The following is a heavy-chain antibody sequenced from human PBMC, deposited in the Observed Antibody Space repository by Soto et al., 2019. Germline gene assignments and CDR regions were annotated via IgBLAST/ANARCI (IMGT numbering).Heavy chain of an antibody. CDR2: INSDGSST. D-gene: IGHD3-16*01. Sequence: PGGSLRLSCAASGFTFSSYWMHWVRQAPGKGLVWVSRINSDGSSTSYADSVKGRFTISRDNAKNTLYLQMNSLKAEDTAVYYCASSGNGGEQRDYWGQGTLVTVSS. CDR1: GFTFSSYW. CDR3: ASSGNGGEQRDY. J-gene: IGHJ4*02. V-gene: IGHV3-74*01.